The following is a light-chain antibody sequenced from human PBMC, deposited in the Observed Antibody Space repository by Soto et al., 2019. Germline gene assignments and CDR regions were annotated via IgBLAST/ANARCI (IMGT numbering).Light chain of an antibody. CDR2: AVT. CDR3: SSYTSSSTL. Sequence: QPVLTQPASVSGSPGQSITISCTGTSSDVGGYNYVSWYQQHPGKAPKLMIYAVTDRPSGVSSRFSGSKSGNTASLTISGRQAEDEADYYCSSYTSSSTLFGTGTKLTVL. V-gene: IGLV2-14*01. CDR1: SSDVGGYNY. J-gene: IGLJ1*01.